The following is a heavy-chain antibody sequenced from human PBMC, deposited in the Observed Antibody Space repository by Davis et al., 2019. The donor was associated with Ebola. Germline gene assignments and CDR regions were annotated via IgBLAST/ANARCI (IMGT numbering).Heavy chain of an antibody. D-gene: IGHD1-26*01. J-gene: IGHJ5*02. CDR3: ARGSGSYLIWFDP. V-gene: IGHV1-3*01. Sequence: AASVTVSCKASGYTFTSYAMHWVRQAPGQRLEWMGWINAGNGNTKYSQKFQGRVTITRDTSASTAYMELSSLGSEETAVYYCARGSGSYLIWFDPWGQGTLVTVSS. CDR2: INAGNGNT. CDR1: GYTFTSYA.